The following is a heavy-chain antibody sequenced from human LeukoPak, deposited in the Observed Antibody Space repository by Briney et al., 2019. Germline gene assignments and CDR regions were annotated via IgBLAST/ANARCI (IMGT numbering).Heavy chain of an antibody. D-gene: IGHD2-8*01. V-gene: IGHV4-38-2*02. CDR2: IYHSGST. J-gene: IGHJ3*02. CDR3: ARIHLGYCTNGVCYGAFDI. CDR1: GGSISSGYY. Sequence: SETLSLTCTVSGGSISSGYYWGWIRQPPGKGLEWIGSIYHSGSTYYNPSLKSRVTISVDTSKNQFSLKLSSVTAADTAVYYCARIHLGYCTNGVCYGAFDIWGQGTMVTVSS.